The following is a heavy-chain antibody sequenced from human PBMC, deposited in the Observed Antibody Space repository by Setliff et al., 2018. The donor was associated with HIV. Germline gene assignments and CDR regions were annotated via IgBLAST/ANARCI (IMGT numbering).Heavy chain of an antibody. J-gene: IGHJ4*02. D-gene: IGHD6-19*01. V-gene: IGHV4-4*02. CDR1: GVSITSNNW. CDR2: IFHTGST. CDR3: AGGPSGWPQGYSDY. Sequence: PSETLSLTCAVSGVSITSNNWWTWVRQTPGKGLEWIGEIFHTGSTHFHPSLQSRVIISLDKSKNQLSLKVTSLTAADTALYYCAGGPSGWPQGYSDYWGQGTLVTVSS.